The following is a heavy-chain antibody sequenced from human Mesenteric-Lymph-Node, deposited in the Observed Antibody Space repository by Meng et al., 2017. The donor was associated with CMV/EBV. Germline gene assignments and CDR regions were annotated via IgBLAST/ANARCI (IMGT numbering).Heavy chain of an antibody. V-gene: IGHV3-20*04. CDR2: INWNGGST. J-gene: IGHJ6*02. CDR1: GFTFDDYG. Sequence: GGSLRLSCAASGFTFDDYGMSWVRQAPGKGLEWVSGINWNGGSTGYADSVKGRFTISRDNAKNSLYLQMNSLRAEDTALYYCARGAAGGYYYYGMDVWGQGTTVTVSS. D-gene: IGHD1-26*01. CDR3: ARGAAGGYYYYGMDV.